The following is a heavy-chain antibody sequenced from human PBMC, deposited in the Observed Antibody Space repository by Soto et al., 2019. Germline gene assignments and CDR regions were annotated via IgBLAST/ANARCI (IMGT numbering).Heavy chain of an antibody. CDR2: IYYSGST. J-gene: IGHJ4*02. D-gene: IGHD4-4*01. CDR1: GGTISSGGDY. CDR3: ARFGIARNSTYPGFVDY. V-gene: IGHV4-31*11. Sequence: SETLSLTCAVSGGTISSGGDYWSWIRQHPGKGLEWIGYIYYSGSTYYNPSLKSRVTISVDTSKNQFSLKLSSVTAADTAVYYCARFGIARNSTYPGFVDYWGQGTLVTVSS.